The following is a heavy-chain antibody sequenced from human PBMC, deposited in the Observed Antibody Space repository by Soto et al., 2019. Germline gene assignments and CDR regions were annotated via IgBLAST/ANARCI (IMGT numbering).Heavy chain of an antibody. D-gene: IGHD3-16*01. CDR3: ARLKQDYAVA. J-gene: IGHJ5*02. V-gene: IGHV1-8*01. CDR2: MNPNSGNT. Sequence: QVQLVQSGAEVKKPGASVKVSCKASGYTFTSYDINWVRLAPGQGLEWMGWMNPNSGNTAYAQKIQGKVTMTRNTTISTTYMELSSLRSEDTAVYYCARLKQDYAVAWGQGTLVTVSS. CDR1: GYTFTSYD.